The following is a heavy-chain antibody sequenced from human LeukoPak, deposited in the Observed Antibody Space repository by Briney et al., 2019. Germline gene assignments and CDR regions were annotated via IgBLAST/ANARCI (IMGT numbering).Heavy chain of an antibody. Sequence: SQTLSLTCTVSGGSISSGNYYWSWIRKPAGKGLEWIGRIYTGGSTNYNPSLKSRVTISVDTSKNQFSLKLSSVTAADTAVYYCAREGDYYDTSGTLDYWGQGTLVTVSS. CDR2: IYTGGST. CDR3: AREGDYYDTSGTLDY. J-gene: IGHJ4*02. V-gene: IGHV4-61*02. D-gene: IGHD3-22*01. CDR1: GGSISSGNYY.